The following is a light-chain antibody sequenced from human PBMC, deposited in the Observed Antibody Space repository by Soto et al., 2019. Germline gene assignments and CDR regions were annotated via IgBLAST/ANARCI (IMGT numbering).Light chain of an antibody. Sequence: DIQLTQSPSFLSASVGDRVTITCRASQGISSYLAWYQQKPGKAPNLLIFGASSLQSGVPSRFSGSGSGTEFTLTISSLQPEDFATYYCQQLNSYSIVTFGPGTKVDIK. J-gene: IGKJ3*01. CDR1: QGISSY. V-gene: IGKV1-9*01. CDR2: GAS. CDR3: QQLNSYSIVT.